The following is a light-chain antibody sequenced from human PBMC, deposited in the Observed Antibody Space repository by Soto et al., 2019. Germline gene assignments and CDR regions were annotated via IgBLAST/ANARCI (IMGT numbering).Light chain of an antibody. CDR1: SADIGLYNY. Sequence: QSALTQPASVSGSPGQSITISCTGTSADIGLYNYVSWYQQHPNKAPKLIIHDVLERPSGVSYRSSASKSGNTASLNISGLQAEVEADYYRSFYTNSNTLVFGGGTKLTVL. J-gene: IGLJ2*01. CDR3: SFYTNSNTLV. V-gene: IGLV2-14*03. CDR2: DVL.